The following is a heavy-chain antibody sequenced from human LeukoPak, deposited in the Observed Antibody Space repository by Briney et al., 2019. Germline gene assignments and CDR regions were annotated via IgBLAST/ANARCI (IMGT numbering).Heavy chain of an antibody. V-gene: IGHV4-34*01. CDR3: ARGKGDYDYVWGSYRTNGGFDY. Sequence: SETLSLTCAVYGGSFSGYYWSWIRQPPGKGLEWIGEINHSGITNYNPSLKSRVTISVDTSKNQFSLKLSSVTAADTAVYYCARGKGDYDYVWGSYRTNGGFDYWGQGTLVTVSS. J-gene: IGHJ4*02. CDR2: INHSGIT. D-gene: IGHD3-16*02. CDR1: GGSFSGYY.